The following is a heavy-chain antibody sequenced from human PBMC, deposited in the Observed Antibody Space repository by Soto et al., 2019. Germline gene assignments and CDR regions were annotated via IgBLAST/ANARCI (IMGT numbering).Heavy chain of an antibody. Sequence: TGGSLRLSCAASGFTVSRNYMSWVRQAPGKGLEWVSVIYSGGSTYYADSVKGRFTISRDNSKNTLYLQMNSLRAEDTAVYYCARDLRFLEWPNYYYGMDVWGQGTTVTVSS. D-gene: IGHD3-3*01. J-gene: IGHJ6*02. CDR1: GFTVSRNY. CDR3: ARDLRFLEWPNYYYGMDV. CDR2: IYSGGST. V-gene: IGHV3-53*01.